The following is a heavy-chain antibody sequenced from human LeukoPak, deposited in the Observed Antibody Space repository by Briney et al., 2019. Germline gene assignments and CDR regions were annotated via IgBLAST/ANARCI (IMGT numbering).Heavy chain of an antibody. Sequence: PGGSLRLSCAASGFTFSSYGMHWVRQAPGKGLEWVAVISYDGSNKYYADPVKGRFTISRDNSKNTLYLQMNSLRAEDTAVYYCAKGYYDILTGYYQGLDYWGQGTLVTVSS. V-gene: IGHV3-30*18. CDR2: ISYDGSNK. J-gene: IGHJ4*02. CDR3: AKGYYDILTGYYQGLDY. D-gene: IGHD3-9*01. CDR1: GFTFSSYG.